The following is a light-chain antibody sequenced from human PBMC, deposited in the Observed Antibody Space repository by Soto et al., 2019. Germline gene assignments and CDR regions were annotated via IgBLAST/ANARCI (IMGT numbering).Light chain of an antibody. V-gene: IGKV3-15*01. J-gene: IGKJ1*01. CDR1: QSVSSN. Sequence: EIVMTQSPATLSVSPGERATLSCRASQSVSSNLAWYQQKPAQAPRLLISGASTRATGIPARFSGSGSGTEFTLTLSSLQSEDFAVYYCQQYNNWPPGTFGQGTKVEIK. CDR2: GAS. CDR3: QQYNNWPPGT.